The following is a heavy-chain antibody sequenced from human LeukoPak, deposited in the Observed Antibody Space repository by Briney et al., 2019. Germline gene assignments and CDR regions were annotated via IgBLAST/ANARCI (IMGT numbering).Heavy chain of an antibody. Sequence: PGGSLRLSCEASEFTFSHYWMSWVRQAPGKGLEWVAYIKQDGSEKLYVDSVKGRFTISRDNAKNSLFLLLTSLRAEDTAVYFCARNDWGLGSFWYFTLWGRGTLVTVSS. CDR3: ARNDWGLGSFWYFTL. D-gene: IGHD7-27*01. V-gene: IGHV3-7*01. CDR1: EFTFSHYW. CDR2: IKQDGSEK. J-gene: IGHJ2*01.